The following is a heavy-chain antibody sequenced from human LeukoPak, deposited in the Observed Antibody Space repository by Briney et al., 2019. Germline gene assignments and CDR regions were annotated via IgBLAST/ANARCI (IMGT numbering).Heavy chain of an antibody. D-gene: IGHD1-14*01. Sequence: PGGSLRLSCAASGFTFSHYAMTWVRQGPGRGLEWVSTVSESGDSIYYADSVKGRFIISRDNSKNTMYLQMNSLRAEDTATYYCARGHHGDSWGQGTLVTVSS. J-gene: IGHJ4*02. CDR3: ARGHHGDS. CDR1: GFTFSHYA. CDR2: VSESGDSI. V-gene: IGHV3-23*01.